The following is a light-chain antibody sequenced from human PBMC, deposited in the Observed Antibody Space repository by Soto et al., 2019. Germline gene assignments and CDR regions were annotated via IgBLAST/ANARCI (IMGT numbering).Light chain of an antibody. V-gene: IGLV1-40*01. CDR1: SSNIGAGYD. Sequence: QSVLTQPPSVSGAPGQRVTISCTGSSSNIGAGYDVHWYQQLPGTAPKLLIYGYMNRPSGGPDRFSGSKSGTSASLAITGVQAEDEADYYCQTYASGLSNVVFGGGTKLTVL. CDR3: QTYASGLSNVV. CDR2: GYM. J-gene: IGLJ2*01.